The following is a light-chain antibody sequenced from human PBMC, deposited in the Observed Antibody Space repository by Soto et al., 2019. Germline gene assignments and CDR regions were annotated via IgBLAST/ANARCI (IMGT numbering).Light chain of an antibody. CDR3: QQYYDTPST. Sequence: DIVMTQSPDSLAVSLGERATINCKSSQSVLYSSNNKNYLAWYQHKPGQPPKLLIYWASTRESGVPDRFSGSGSGTDFTLTISSLQAEDVAVYYCQQYYDTPSTFGQGTKLKIK. CDR2: WAS. J-gene: IGKJ2*01. V-gene: IGKV4-1*01. CDR1: QSVLYSSNNKNY.